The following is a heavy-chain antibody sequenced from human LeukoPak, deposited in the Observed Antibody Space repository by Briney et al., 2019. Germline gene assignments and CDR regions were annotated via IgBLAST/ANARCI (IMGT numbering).Heavy chain of an antibody. V-gene: IGHV4-61*01. J-gene: IGHJ4*01. CDR2: IYYSGGT. D-gene: IGHD3-10*01. Sequence: PSETLSLTCTVSGGSVSSGSNYWSWIRQPPGKRLEWIGYIYYSGGTNYNSSLKSRVTISVDTSKNQFSLKVTSVTAGDTAIYYCVRHGESGRHHAYFDYWGHGALVTVSS. CDR1: GGSVSSGSNY. CDR3: VRHGESGRHHAYFDY.